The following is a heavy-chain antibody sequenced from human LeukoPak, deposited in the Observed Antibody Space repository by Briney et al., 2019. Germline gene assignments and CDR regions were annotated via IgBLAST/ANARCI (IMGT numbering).Heavy chain of an antibody. V-gene: IGHV7-4-1*02. Sequence: GASVKVSCKASGYTFTSYILNWVRQAPGQGFECMGWINTNTGNPTYAQGFTGRFVFSLDTSVSTAYLQISSLKAEDTALYYCARASTPKVGATIYYFDYWGQGTLVTVSS. CDR1: GYTFTSYI. CDR3: ARASTPKVGATIYYFDY. J-gene: IGHJ4*02. D-gene: IGHD1-26*01. CDR2: INTNTGNP.